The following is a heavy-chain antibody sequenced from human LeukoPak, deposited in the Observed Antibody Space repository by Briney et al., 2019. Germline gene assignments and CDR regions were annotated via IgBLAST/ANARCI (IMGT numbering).Heavy chain of an antibody. J-gene: IGHJ4*02. D-gene: IGHD6-19*01. CDR1: GYTFTSYG. CDR2: ISAYNGNT. Sequence: ASVKVSCKASGYTFTSYGISWVRQAPGQGLEWMGWISAYNGNTNYAQKLQGRVTMTTDTSTSTAYMELRSLRSDDAAVYYCARGPQKQWLDPFDYWGQGTLVTVSS. V-gene: IGHV1-18*01. CDR3: ARGPQKQWLDPFDY.